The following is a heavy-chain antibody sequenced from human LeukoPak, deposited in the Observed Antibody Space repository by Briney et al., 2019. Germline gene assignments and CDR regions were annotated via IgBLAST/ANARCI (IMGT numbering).Heavy chain of an antibody. Sequence: ASVKVSCKASGYTFTDYYIHWVRQAPGQGLEGKGWINPKSGGTVHAQKFQDRLTMTRDTSISTASMELNRLKSDDTAIYYCTREVATSNYFDPWGQGTLLTISS. CDR3: TREVATSNYFDP. CDR2: INPKSGGT. CDR1: GYTFTDYY. D-gene: IGHD1-7*01. J-gene: IGHJ5*02. V-gene: IGHV1-2*02.